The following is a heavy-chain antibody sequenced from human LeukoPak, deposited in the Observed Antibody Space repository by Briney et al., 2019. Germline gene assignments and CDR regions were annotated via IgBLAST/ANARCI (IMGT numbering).Heavy chain of an antibody. CDR3: ARRFYYGSGSKYYFDY. CDR1: GGSFSGYY. J-gene: IGHJ4*02. V-gene: IGHV4-34*01. D-gene: IGHD3-10*01. Sequence: SETLSLTCAVYGGSFSGYYWSWIRQPPGKGLEWIGEINHSGSTNYNPSLKSRVTISVDTSKNQFSLKLSSVTAADTAVYYCARRFYYGSGSKYYFDYWGQGTLVTVSS. CDR2: INHSGST.